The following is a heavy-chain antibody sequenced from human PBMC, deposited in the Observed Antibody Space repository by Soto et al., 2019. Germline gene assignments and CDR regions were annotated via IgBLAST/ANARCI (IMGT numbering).Heavy chain of an antibody. V-gene: IGHV3-33*01. J-gene: IGHJ4*02. CDR1: GFTFSSYG. CDR2: IWYDGSNK. CDR3: ARDSPGNEIDY. Sequence: ESGGGVVQPGRSLRLSCAASGFTFSSYGMHWVRQAPGKGLEWVAVIWYDGSNKYYADSVKGRFTISRDNSKNTLYLQMNSLRAEDTAVYYCARDSPGNEIDYWGQGTLVTVSS.